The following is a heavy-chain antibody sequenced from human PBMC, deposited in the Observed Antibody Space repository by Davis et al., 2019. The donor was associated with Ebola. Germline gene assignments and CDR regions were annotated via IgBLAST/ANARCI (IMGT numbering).Heavy chain of an antibody. CDR2: IKEDGSEE. Sequence: PGGSLRLSCAASGFSFRYFWMNWLRQAPGKGLEWVAHIKEDGSEEYYVDSVKGRFTISRDNAMNSLFLQMNSLGAEDTAVYYCAVGSGSGWFDPWGQGTLVTVSS. J-gene: IGHJ5*02. V-gene: IGHV3-7*01. CDR1: GFSFRYFW. D-gene: IGHD6-25*01. CDR3: AVGSGSGWFDP.